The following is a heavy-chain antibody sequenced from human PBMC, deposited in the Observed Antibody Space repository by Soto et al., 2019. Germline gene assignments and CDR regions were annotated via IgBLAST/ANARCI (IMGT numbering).Heavy chain of an antibody. CDR2: INDRGGST. CDR1: GFTFSNGP. J-gene: IGHJ4*02. CDR3: AKWTGYSYRCYFDS. V-gene: IGHV3-23*01. D-gene: IGHD3-9*01. Sequence: GGSLRLSCAASGFTFSNGPMGWVRQAPGKGLEWVSTINDRGGSTFYADSVKGRFTTSRDNSKSTLYLQMNSLRAEDTALYYCAKWTGYSYRCYFDSWGKGTPVTVSS.